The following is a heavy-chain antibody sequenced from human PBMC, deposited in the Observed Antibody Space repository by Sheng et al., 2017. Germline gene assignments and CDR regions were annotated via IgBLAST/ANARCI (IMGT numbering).Heavy chain of an antibody. CDR2: IKQDGSEK. D-gene: IGHD2-2*01. CDR3: ARVSVRELLWTDYFGMDV. J-gene: IGHJ6*01. Sequence: EVQLVESGGGLVQPGGSLRLSCAASGFTFSSYWMTWVRQAPGKGLEWVANIKQDGSEKSFVDSVKGRFTISRDNAKNSLYLQMNSLRDEDTAVYYCARVSVRELLWTDYFGMDVWGPRDHGHRLL. V-gene: IGHV3-7*01. CDR1: GFTFSSYW.